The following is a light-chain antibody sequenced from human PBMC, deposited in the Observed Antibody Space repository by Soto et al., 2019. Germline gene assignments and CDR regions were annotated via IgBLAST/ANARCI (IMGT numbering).Light chain of an antibody. CDR3: SSFTSSTTYV. V-gene: IGLV2-14*03. CDR1: TSDVGRYKS. CDR2: DVS. J-gene: IGLJ1*01. Sequence: QSVLTQPASLSGSPGQSITVSCTGSTSDVGRYKSVSWYQHHPGTAPKLLIYDVSKRPSGVSSRFSGSRSGNTASLTISGLQTEGEADYYCSSFTSSTTYVFGTGTKVTVL.